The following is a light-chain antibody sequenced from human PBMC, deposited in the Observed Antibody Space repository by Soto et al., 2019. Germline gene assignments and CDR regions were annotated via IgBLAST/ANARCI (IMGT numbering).Light chain of an antibody. CDR2: GAS. J-gene: IGKJ5*01. CDR1: QSVSSSY. CDR3: QQYGSSPIT. V-gene: IGKV3-20*01. Sequence: EIVLTQSPGTLSLSPGERATLSCRASQSVSSSYLAWYQQKPGQAPRLLIYGASSRATGIPDRFTGSGSGTDFTLTISRLVPEDFAGYYCQQYGSSPITFGQGKRLEI.